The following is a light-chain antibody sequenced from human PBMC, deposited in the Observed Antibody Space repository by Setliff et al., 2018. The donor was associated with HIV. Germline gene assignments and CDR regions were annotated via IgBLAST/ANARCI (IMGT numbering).Light chain of an antibody. CDR1: SSDVGGYNY. V-gene: IGLV2-11*01. J-gene: IGLJ1*01. CDR3: CSYAGSYG. Sequence: QSALTQPRSLSGSPGQSVTISCTGTSSDVGGYNYVSWYQQHPGKAPKLMIYDVSKRPSGVPDRFSGSKSGNTASLTISGLQAEDEADYYRCSYAGSYGFGTGTKVTVL. CDR2: DVS.